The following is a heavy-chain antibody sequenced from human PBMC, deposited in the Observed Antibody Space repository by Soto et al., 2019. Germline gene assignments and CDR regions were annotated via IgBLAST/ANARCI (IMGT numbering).Heavy chain of an antibody. D-gene: IGHD5-12*01. CDR1: GFTFSSYS. J-gene: IGHJ4*02. V-gene: IGHV3-21*01. CDR3: ARDPRYSGYEFPDY. CDR2: ISSSSSYI. Sequence: GGSLRLSCAASGFTFSSYSMNWVRQAPGKGLEWVSSISSSSSYIYYADSVKGRFTISRDNAKNSLYLQMNSLRAEDTAVYYCARDPRYSGYEFPDYWGQGTLVTVSS.